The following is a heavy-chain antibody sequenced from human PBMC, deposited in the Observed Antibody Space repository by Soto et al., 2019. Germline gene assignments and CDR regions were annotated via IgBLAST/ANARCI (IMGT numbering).Heavy chain of an antibody. V-gene: IGHV5-51*01. CDR3: ARTAAAGKCYYGMDV. Sequence: EVQLVQSGAEVKKPGESLKISCKGSGYSFTSYWIGWVRQMPGKGLELMGIIYPGDSDTRYSPSFQGQVTISADKSISTAYLQWSSLKASDTAMYYCARTAAAGKCYYGMDVWGQGTTVTVSS. CDR1: GYSFTSYW. D-gene: IGHD6-13*01. CDR2: IYPGDSDT. J-gene: IGHJ6*02.